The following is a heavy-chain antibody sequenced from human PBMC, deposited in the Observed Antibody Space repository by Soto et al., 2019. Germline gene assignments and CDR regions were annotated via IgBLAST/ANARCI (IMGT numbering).Heavy chain of an antibody. J-gene: IGHJ6*02. Sequence: EVQLVESGGGLVKPGGSLRLSCAASGFTFSNAWMSWVRQAPGKGLEWVGRIKSKTDGGTTDYAAPVKGRFTISRDDSKNTLYLQMNSLKTEDTAVYYCTTTTTVTPWWYYGMDVWGQGTTVTVSS. V-gene: IGHV3-15*01. CDR2: IKSKTDGGTT. CDR3: TTTTTVTPWWYYGMDV. D-gene: IGHD4-17*01. CDR1: GFTFSNAW.